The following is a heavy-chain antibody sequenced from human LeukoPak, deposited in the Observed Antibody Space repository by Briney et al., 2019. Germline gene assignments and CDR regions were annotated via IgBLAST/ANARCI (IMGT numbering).Heavy chain of an antibody. CDR1: GGSFSGHY. J-gene: IGHJ4*02. Sequence: SETLSLTCAVYGGSFSGHYWSWIRQPPGKGLEWIGEINHSGSTNYNPSLKSRVTISVDTSKNQFSLKLSSVTAADTAVYYCARGRNYYGSGSPLDYWGQGTLVTVSS. V-gene: IGHV4-34*01. CDR3: ARGRNYYGSGSPLDY. D-gene: IGHD3-10*01. CDR2: INHSGST.